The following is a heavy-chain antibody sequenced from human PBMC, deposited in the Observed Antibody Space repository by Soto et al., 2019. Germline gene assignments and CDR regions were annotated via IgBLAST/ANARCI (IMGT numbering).Heavy chain of an antibody. D-gene: IGHD6-19*01. CDR1: GGTFSSYA. CDR2: IIPIFGTA. V-gene: IGHV1-69*12. CDR3: ARAVAGGVYYYYGMDG. J-gene: IGHJ6*02. Sequence: QVQLVQSGAEVKKPGSSVKVSCKASGGTFSSYAINWVRQAPGQGLEWMGGIIPIFGTAGYAQKFQGRVTITADESTSTAYMELSSMRSADTAVHYCARAVAGGVYYYYGMDGWGQGTTVTVSS.